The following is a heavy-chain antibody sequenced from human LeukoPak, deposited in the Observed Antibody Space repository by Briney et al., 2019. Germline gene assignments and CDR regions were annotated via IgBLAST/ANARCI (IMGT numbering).Heavy chain of an antibody. Sequence: SVKVSCKASGGTFTSYAISWVRQAPGQGLEGMGGIIPIFGTANYAQKFQGRVTITADESTSTAYMELSSLRSEDTAVYYRASGSSSGRWFDPWGQGTLVTVSS. V-gene: IGHV1-69*13. CDR3: ASGSSSGRWFDP. CDR2: IIPIFGTA. J-gene: IGHJ5*02. CDR1: GGTFTSYA. D-gene: IGHD6-6*01.